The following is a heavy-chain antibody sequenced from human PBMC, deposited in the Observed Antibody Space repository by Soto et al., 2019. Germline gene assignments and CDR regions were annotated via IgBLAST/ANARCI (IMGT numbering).Heavy chain of an antibody. V-gene: IGHV3-11*01. J-gene: IGHJ4*02. D-gene: IGHD3-10*01. Sequence: GGSLRLSCAASGFTFSDYYMSWIRQAPGKGLEWVSYISSSGSTIYYADSVKGRFTISRDNAKNSLYLQMNSLRAEDTAVYYCERGPPAATYYYGSGRPGGLYYFDYWGQGTLVTVSS. CDR1: GFTFSDYY. CDR2: ISSSGSTI. CDR3: ERGPPAATYYYGSGRPGGLYYFDY.